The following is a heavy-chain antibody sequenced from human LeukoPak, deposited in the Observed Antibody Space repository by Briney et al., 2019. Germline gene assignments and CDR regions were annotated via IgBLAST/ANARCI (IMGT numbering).Heavy chain of an antibody. CDR1: GFTFRNYA. CDR2: ITGSGDST. Sequence: GGSLRLSCAASGFTFRNYAMSWVRQAPGEGLEWVSGITGSGDSTYYADSVKGRFATSRDNSKNTVYLQMNSLRAEDTAVYYCAKRDSSGYYYFDYWGQGALVTVSS. D-gene: IGHD3-22*01. J-gene: IGHJ4*02. CDR3: AKRDSSGYYYFDY. V-gene: IGHV3-23*01.